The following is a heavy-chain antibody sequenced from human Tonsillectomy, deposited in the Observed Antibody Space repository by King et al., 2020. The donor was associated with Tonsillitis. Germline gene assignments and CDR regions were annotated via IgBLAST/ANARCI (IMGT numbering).Heavy chain of an antibody. V-gene: IGHV3-15*01. J-gene: IGHJ4*02. CDR3: TTQWELLGGNYFDY. CDR1: GFTFSNAW. Sequence: VQLVESGGGLVKPGGSLRLFCADSGFTFSNAWMSWVRQSPGKGLEWVVRIKSKADGGTTDYAAPVQGRFTISRDDSKNTLYLQMNSLKTEDTAVYYCTTQWELLGGNYFDYWGQGTLVTVSS. CDR2: IKSKADGGTT. D-gene: IGHD1-26*01.